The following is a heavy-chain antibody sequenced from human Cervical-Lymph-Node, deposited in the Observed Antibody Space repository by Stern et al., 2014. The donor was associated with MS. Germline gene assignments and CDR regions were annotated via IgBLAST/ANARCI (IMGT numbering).Heavy chain of an antibody. J-gene: IGHJ6*02. V-gene: IGHV3-30*18. Sequence: QVQLVQSGGGVVQPGTSLRLSCAVSGFTFSSYGMHWVRQAPGKGLEWVAGMSYDGINEYYADSVKGRLTISSDNSKNTLYLQMNSLRAEDTAVYFCAKERSISKNYYHAMDVWGQGTTVTVSS. CDR3: AKERSISKNYYHAMDV. D-gene: IGHD4-11*01. CDR2: MSYDGINE. CDR1: GFTFSSYG.